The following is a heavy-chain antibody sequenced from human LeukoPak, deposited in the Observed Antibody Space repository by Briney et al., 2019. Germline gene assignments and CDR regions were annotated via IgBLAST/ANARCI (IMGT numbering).Heavy chain of an antibody. D-gene: IGHD3-10*01. CDR2: IYPGDSDT. CDR3: ASPTMVRGVPSGWLI. V-gene: IGHV5-51*01. Sequence: GESLKISCKGSGYSFTSYWIGWVRQMPGKGLEWMGIIYPGDSDTRYSPSFQGQVTISADKSISTAYLQWSSLKASDTAMYYCASPTMVRGVPSGWLIWGQGTMVTVSS. CDR1: GYSFTSYW. J-gene: IGHJ3*02.